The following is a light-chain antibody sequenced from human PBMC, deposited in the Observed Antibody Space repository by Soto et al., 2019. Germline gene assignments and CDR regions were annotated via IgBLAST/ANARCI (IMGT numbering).Light chain of an antibody. CDR2: DND. CDR1: SSNIGDNY. J-gene: IGLJ2*01. V-gene: IGLV1-51*01. CDR3: GTWDNSLSVV. Sequence: QPVLTQPPSGSAAPGQKGTISCSGGSSNIGDNYVSWYQQFPGTAPKLVIYDNDKRPSGIPDRFSGSKSGTSAPLGITGLQTGDEADYYCGTWDNSLSVVFGGGTKVTVL.